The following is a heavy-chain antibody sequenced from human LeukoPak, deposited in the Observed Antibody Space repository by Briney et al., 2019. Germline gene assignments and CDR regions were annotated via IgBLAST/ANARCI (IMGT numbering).Heavy chain of an antibody. CDR1: GFTFSSYA. CDR2: ISGSGGST. CDR3: AKGPVVPVATYFFDY. D-gene: IGHD2-2*01. Sequence: SGGSLRLSCAASGFTFSSYAMSWVRQAPGKGLEWVSAISGSGGSTYYADSVKGRFSISRDNSKNTLYVQMNSLSPEDTAIYYCAKGPVVPVATYFFDYWGQGTLVIVSS. V-gene: IGHV3-23*01. J-gene: IGHJ4*02.